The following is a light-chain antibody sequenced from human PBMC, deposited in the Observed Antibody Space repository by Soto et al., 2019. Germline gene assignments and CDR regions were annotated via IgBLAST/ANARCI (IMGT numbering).Light chain of an antibody. Sequence: QSVLTQAPSVSGAPGQRVTISCTGSSSNIGAGYDVHWYQQLPGTAPKLLIYGNSNRPSGVPDRFSGSKSGTSASLAITGLQAEDEADYYCQSYDMSLSGSVFGTGTMLTVL. CDR1: SSNIGAGYD. J-gene: IGLJ1*01. CDR3: QSYDMSLSGSV. V-gene: IGLV1-40*01. CDR2: GNS.